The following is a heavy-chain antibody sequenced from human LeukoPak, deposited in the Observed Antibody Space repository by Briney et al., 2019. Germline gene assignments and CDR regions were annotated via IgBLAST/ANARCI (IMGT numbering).Heavy chain of an antibody. CDR1: GFTFGDYA. CDR3: SRYDILTGWFDY. Sequence: GRSLRLSCTAPGFTFGDYAMSWLRQAPGKGLEWVGFFRSKAYGGTTEYAASVKGRFTISRDDSKSIAYLQMNSLKTEDTAVYYCSRYDILTGWFDYWGQGTLVTVSS. D-gene: IGHD3-9*01. V-gene: IGHV3-49*03. CDR2: FRSKAYGGTT. J-gene: IGHJ4*02.